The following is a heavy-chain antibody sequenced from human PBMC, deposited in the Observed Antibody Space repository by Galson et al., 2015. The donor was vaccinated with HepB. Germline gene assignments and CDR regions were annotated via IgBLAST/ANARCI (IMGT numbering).Heavy chain of an antibody. J-gene: IGHJ3*02. CDR2: MNPRSGNT. Sequence: SVKVSCKASGYTFTSHDFNWVRQAPGQGLEWMVWMNPRSGNTGYAREFKGRVTVTRNTSISTAYMELSSLSSDDTAVYYCARGGGYYDVSGYHIDAFDIWGQGTMVSVSS. CDR3: ARGGGYYDVSGYHIDAFDI. CDR1: GYTFTSHD. D-gene: IGHD3-22*01. V-gene: IGHV1-8*01.